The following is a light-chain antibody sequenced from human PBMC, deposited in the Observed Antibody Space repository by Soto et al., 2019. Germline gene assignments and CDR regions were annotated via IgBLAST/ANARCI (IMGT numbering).Light chain of an antibody. Sequence: DFQMTQSPSSVSASVGDRVAITCRASQTISSNLVWYQQKPGKAPKLLISGASSLQSGVPSRFSGSGSGTDFTLTISSLQPEDVATYYCQQSNAFPLTFGGGTKVEI. V-gene: IGKV1-12*01. CDR2: GAS. CDR3: QQSNAFPLT. CDR1: QTISSN. J-gene: IGKJ4*01.